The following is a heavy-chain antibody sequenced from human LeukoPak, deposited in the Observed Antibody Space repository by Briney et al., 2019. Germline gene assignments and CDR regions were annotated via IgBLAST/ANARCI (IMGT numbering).Heavy chain of an antibody. CDR3: AKASNTWNYFDY. CDR1: GFTFSNYA. V-gene: IGHV3-30*04. Sequence: GGSLRLSCAAPGFTFSNYAMHWVRQAPGKGLEWVAVISYDGDNKYYADSVKGRFTISRDNSKNTLSLQMNSLRAEDTAIYYCAKASNTWNYFDYWGQGTLVTVSS. D-gene: IGHD1-1*01. J-gene: IGHJ4*02. CDR2: ISYDGDNK.